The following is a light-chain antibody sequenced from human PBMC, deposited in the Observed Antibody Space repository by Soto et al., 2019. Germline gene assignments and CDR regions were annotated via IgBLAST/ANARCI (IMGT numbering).Light chain of an antibody. V-gene: IGKV1-39*01. CDR2: AAS. J-gene: IGKJ2*02. CDR3: QQSYSTWCT. CDR1: QSISTF. Sequence: DIQMTQSPSSLSPSVGERVTITCRASQSISTFLNWYQQEPGKAPKLLIYAASSLQGGVPSRFSGSGSGTDFTLTITSLQPEDFASYYCQQSYSTWCTFGQGTKLEIK.